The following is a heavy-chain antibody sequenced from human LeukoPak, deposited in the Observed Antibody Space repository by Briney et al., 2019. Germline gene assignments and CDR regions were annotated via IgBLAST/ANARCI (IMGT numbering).Heavy chain of an antibody. V-gene: IGHV3-73*01. CDR1: GFTFSGSA. J-gene: IGHJ1*01. CDR3: TSQDLNYYDSSGYCRY. CDR2: IRSKANSYAT. Sequence: GGSLRLXCAASGFTFSGSAMHWVRQASGKGLEWVGRIRSKANSYATAYAASVKGRFTISRDDSKNTAYLQMNSLKTEDTAVYYCTSQDLNYYDSSGYCRYWGQGTLVTVSS. D-gene: IGHD3-22*01.